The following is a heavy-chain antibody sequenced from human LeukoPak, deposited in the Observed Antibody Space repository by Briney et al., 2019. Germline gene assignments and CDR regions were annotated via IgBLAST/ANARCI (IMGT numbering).Heavy chain of an antibody. D-gene: IGHD3-10*01. V-gene: IGHV3-53*01. CDR3: ARGRFGELMVFDY. CDR1: GFTDSSNY. CDR2: TYSDSRA. Sequence: GGSLRLSCAASGFTDSSNYMSWVRQAPGKVLEWVSVTYSDSRAYYADSVKGRFTISRDNSKSTLYLQMNSLRAEDTAVYYCARGRFGELMVFDYWGQGTLVTVSS. J-gene: IGHJ4*02.